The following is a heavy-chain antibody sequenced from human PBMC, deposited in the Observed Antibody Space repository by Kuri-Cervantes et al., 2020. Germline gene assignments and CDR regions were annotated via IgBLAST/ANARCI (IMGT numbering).Heavy chain of an antibody. CDR1: GFIFSDYY. CDR2: ITSSGNTI. CDR3: ARGTYYGDYIPAAFDI. J-gene: IGHJ3*02. D-gene: IGHD4-17*01. Sequence: GESLKISCAASGFIFSDYYMSWIRQAPGKGLEWVSYITSSGNTIYYADSVKGRFTISRDNAKKLLYLQMNSLRAEDTAVYYCARGTYYGDYIPAAFDIWGQGTMVTVSS. V-gene: IGHV3-11*01.